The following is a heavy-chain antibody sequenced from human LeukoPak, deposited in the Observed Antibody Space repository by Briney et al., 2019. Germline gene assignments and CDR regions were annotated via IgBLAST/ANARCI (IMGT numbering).Heavy chain of an antibody. J-gene: IGHJ4*02. CDR3: ASGCDQYYFDY. V-gene: IGHV4-59*08. Sequence: PSETLSLTCTVSGGSISSYYWSWIRQPPGKGLEWIGYIYYSGGTNYNPSLKSRVTISVDTSKNQFSLKLSSVTAADTAVYYCASGCDQYYFDYWSQGTLVTVSS. CDR2: IYYSGGT. CDR1: GGSISSYY. D-gene: IGHD5-12*01.